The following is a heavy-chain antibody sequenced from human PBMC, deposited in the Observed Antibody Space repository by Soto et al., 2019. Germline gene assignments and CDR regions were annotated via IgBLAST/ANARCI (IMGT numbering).Heavy chain of an antibody. D-gene: IGHD3-9*01. CDR1: GFTFSSYW. CDR2: INSDGSST. V-gene: IGHV3-74*01. Sequence: GGSLRLSCAASGFTFSSYWMHWVRQAPGKGLVWVSRINSDGSSTSCADSVKGRFTISRDNAKNTLYLQMNSLRAEDTAVYYCARAAPTISGRGMDVWGQGTTVTVYS. J-gene: IGHJ6*02. CDR3: ARAAPTISGRGMDV.